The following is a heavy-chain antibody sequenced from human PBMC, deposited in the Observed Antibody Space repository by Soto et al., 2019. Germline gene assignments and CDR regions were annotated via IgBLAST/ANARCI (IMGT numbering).Heavy chain of an antibody. V-gene: IGHV4-39*01. CDR2: IYYSGST. CDR3: VRLVGNSWLDS. D-gene: IGHD2-15*01. CDR1: GGSISSSSYY. Sequence: SETLSLTCTVSGGSISSSSYYWGWIRQPPGKGLEWIGSIYYSGSTYYNPSLKSRITINPDTSNNQLSLQLNSVTPDDTAVYYCVRLVGNSWLDSWGQGTLVTVSS. J-gene: IGHJ5*01.